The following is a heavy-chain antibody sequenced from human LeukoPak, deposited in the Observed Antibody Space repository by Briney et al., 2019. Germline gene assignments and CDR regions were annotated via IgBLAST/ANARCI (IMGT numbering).Heavy chain of an antibody. J-gene: IGHJ4*02. CDR1: GFTFSSYS. V-gene: IGHV3-21*01. CDR3: ARDRGYYYDSSGYREFDY. CDR2: ISSSSSYI. D-gene: IGHD3-22*01. Sequence: GGSLRLSCAASGFTFSSYSMNWVRQAPGKGLKWVSSISSSSSYIYYADSVKGRFTISRDNAKNSLYLQMNSLRAEDTAVYYCARDRGYYYDSSGYREFDYWGQGTLVTVSS.